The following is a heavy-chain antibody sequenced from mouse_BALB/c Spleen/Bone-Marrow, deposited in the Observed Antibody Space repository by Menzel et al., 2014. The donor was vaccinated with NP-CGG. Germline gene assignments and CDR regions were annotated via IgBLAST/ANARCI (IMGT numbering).Heavy chain of an antibody. V-gene: IGHV1S41*01. J-gene: IGHJ3*01. CDR2: IAPGSGST. Sequence: DLVKPGASVKLSCKASGYTFTSYWINWIKQRPGQGLEWIGRIAPGSGSTYYNEMFKGKATLTGDPSSSTAYIQLSSLSSDDSAVYFWAREEMGYGNYDWVADWGQGTLVTVSA. CDR3: AREEMGYGNYDWVAD. D-gene: IGHD2-1*01. CDR1: GYTFTSYW.